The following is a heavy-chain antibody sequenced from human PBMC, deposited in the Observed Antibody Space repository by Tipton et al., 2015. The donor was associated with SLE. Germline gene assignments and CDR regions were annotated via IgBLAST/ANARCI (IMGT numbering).Heavy chain of an antibody. Sequence: TLSLTCTVSGGAISSGGYYWRWIRQPAGEGLEWVGRIFTSGKTVYTPPPKSRFTITMDLFNNQFSVNLSSLTASDTAVYYCAKTLAGATPGRYQSYWYFDLWGRGLRVIVSS. J-gene: IGHJ2*01. CDR1: GGAISSGGYY. CDR3: AKTLAGATPGRYQSYWYFDL. V-gene: IGHV4-61*02. D-gene: IGHD1-1*01. CDR2: IFTSGKT.